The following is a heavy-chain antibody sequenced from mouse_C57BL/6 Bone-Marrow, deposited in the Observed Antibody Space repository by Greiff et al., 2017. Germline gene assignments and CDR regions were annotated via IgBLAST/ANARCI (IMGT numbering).Heavy chain of an antibody. CDR3: ARSLYYYGSSWCAY. D-gene: IGHD1-1*01. V-gene: IGHV1-82*01. CDR2: IYPGDGDT. J-gene: IGHJ3*01. Sequence: QVQLQQSGPELVKPGASVKISCKASGYAFSSSWMNWVKQRPGKGLEWIGRIYPGDGDTNYNGKFKGKATLTADKSSSTAYMQLSSLTSDDSAVYCCARSLYYYGSSWCAYWGQGTLVTVSA. CDR1: GYAFSSSW.